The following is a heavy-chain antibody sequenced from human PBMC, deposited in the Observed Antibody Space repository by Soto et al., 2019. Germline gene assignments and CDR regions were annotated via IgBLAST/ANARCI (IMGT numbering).Heavy chain of an antibody. CDR1: GGSFSDYY. V-gene: IGHV4-34*01. J-gene: IGHJ4*02. Sequence: TSETLSLTCAVYGGSFSDYYWTWIRQPPGKGLEWIGEINHSGSTNYNPSLKSRVTISVDTSKYQFSLTLTSVTAADTAVYHCARVARCFSASCYGFPYNWGQGTPVTVSS. CDR3: ARVARCFSASCYGFPYN. D-gene: IGHD3-22*01. CDR2: INHSGST.